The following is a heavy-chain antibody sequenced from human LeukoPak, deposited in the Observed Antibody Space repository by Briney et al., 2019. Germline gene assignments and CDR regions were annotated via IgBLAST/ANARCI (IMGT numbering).Heavy chain of an antibody. Sequence: SGTLSLTCTVSGGSISSYYWTWIRQPPGKGLEFIGYIYYTGTTNYNPSLKSRVTISVDTSKNQFSLKLRSVTAADTAVYYCAKDTGDFYLRYFDSWGQGTLVTVSS. CDR3: AKDTGDFYLRYFDS. CDR2: IYYTGTT. CDR1: GGSISSYY. J-gene: IGHJ4*02. V-gene: IGHV4-59*01. D-gene: IGHD2/OR15-2a*01.